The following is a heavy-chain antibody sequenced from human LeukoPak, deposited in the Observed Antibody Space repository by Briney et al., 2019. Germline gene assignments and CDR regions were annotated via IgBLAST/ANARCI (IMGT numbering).Heavy chain of an antibody. CDR2: INHSGST. CDR1: GGSFSGYY. Sequence: SETLSLTCAVYGGSFSGYYWNWIRQSPGKGLEWIGEINHSGSTNYSPSLKSRVTISIDTSKNQFSLKLTSVTAADTAVYYCARGFDYLTDYWGQGTLVTVSS. J-gene: IGHJ4*02. D-gene: IGHD3-16*01. V-gene: IGHV4-34*01. CDR3: ARGFDYLTDY.